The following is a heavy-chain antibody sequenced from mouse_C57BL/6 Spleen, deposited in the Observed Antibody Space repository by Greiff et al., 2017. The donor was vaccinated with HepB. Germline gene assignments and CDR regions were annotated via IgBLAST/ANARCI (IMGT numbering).Heavy chain of an antibody. V-gene: IGHV5-16*01. CDR2: INYDGSST. Sequence: EVKLMESEGGLVQPGSSMKLSCTASGFTFSDYYMAWVRQVPEKGLEWVANINYDGSSTYYLDSLKSRFIISRDNAKNILYLQMSSLKSEDTATYYCARDRNYDYDVGWYFDVWGTGTTVTVSS. D-gene: IGHD2-4*01. CDR1: GFTFSDYY. CDR3: ARDRNYDYDVGWYFDV. J-gene: IGHJ1*03.